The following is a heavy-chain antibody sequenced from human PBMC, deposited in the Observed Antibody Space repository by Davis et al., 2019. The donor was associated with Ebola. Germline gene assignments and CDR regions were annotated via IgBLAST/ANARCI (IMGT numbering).Heavy chain of an antibody. CDR2: INPVCGVP. CDR3: ARDRYSDGSGYFFEQGH. Sequence: ASVKVSCKASGYTFTSNHMHWVRQAPGQGLDWMGGINPVCGVPKYAQDFQGRVTITTDESTSTAYMELSSLRSEDTAMYYCARDRYSDGSGYFFEQGHWGQGTLVTVSS. CDR1: GYTFTSNH. J-gene: IGHJ4*02. V-gene: IGHV1-46*03. D-gene: IGHD3-22*01.